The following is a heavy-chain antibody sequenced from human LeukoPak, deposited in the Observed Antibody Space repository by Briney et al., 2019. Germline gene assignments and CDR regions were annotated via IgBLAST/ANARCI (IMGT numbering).Heavy chain of an antibody. D-gene: IGHD3-3*01. CDR3: ARTGSFWSGYDY. Sequence: SETLSLTCSVSGGSTRSGSYYWDWIRQSPGKGLEWIGSIYYSGSTYFNPSLKSRVTISVDTSKNQFSLKLSSVTAADTAVYYCARTGSFWSGYDYWGQGTLVTVSS. V-gene: IGHV4-39*07. CDR1: GGSTRSGSYY. J-gene: IGHJ4*02. CDR2: IYYSGST.